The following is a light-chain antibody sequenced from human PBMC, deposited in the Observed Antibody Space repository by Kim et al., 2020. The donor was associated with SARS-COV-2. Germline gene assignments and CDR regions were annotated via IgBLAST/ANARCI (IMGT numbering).Light chain of an antibody. V-gene: IGKV3-20*01. Sequence: PGKRATLSCGARQSVSASYLAWFQQQPGQAPRLLIYGPSNRATGTPDRFSGSGSGTDFTLTISRLEAEDSAMYYCQQYGGSPPAYSFGQGTKLEI. J-gene: IGKJ2*03. CDR1: QSVSASY. CDR2: GPS. CDR3: QQYGGSPPAYS.